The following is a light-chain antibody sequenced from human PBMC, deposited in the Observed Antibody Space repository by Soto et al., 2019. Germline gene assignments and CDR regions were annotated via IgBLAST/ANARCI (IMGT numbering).Light chain of an antibody. CDR1: RSVSSSY. CDR3: QQFGSSSWT. CDR2: GAS. V-gene: IGKV3-20*01. J-gene: IGKJ1*01. Sequence: ESVLTQSPGTLSLSPGEKATLSCRASRSVSSSYLAWYQQKPGQAPRLLIYGASSRATGIPDRFSGSGSGTDFTLTVSRLEPEDFAVYYCQQFGSSSWTFGQGTKVEIK.